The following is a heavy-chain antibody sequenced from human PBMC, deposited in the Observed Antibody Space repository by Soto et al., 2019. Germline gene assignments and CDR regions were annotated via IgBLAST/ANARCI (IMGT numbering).Heavy chain of an antibody. CDR1: GYTFTSYD. CDR3: ARDIVVVVAATHYGMDV. CDR2: MNPNSGNT. Sequence: QVQLVQSGAEVKKPGASVKVSCKASGYTFTSYDINWVRQATGQGLEWMGWMNPNSGNTGYAQKFQGRVTMTRNTSXSXXYMELSSLRSEDTAVYYCARDIVVVVAATHYGMDVWGQGTTVTVSS. V-gene: IGHV1-8*01. J-gene: IGHJ6*02. D-gene: IGHD2-15*01.